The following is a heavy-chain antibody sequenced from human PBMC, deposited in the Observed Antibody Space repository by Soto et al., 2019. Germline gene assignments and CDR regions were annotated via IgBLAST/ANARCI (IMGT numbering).Heavy chain of an antibody. CDR1: GGSISSYY. D-gene: IGHD4-17*01. CDR3: ARRYGYAFDI. J-gene: IGHJ3*02. V-gene: IGHV4-59*01. CDR2: IYYSGST. Sequence: QVQLQESGPGLVKPSETLSLTCTVSGGSISSYYWSWIRQPPGKGLEWIGYIYYSGSTNYNPSLTGRVTISVDTSKNQFSLKLSSVTAADTAVYYCARRYGYAFDIWGQGTMVTVSS.